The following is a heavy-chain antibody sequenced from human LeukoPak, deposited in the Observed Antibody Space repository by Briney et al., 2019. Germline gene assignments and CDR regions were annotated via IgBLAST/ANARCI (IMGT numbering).Heavy chain of an antibody. V-gene: IGHV3-30*18. Sequence: GGSLRLSCAASGFAFSSYGMHWVRQAPGRGLEWVAVISYDESNKYYADSVKGRFTISRDISKNTLYLQMNSLRPEDTAVYYCAKDRSNNFDYWGQGTLVTVSS. CDR2: ISYDESNK. CDR3: AKDRSNNFDY. J-gene: IGHJ4*02. CDR1: GFAFSSYG.